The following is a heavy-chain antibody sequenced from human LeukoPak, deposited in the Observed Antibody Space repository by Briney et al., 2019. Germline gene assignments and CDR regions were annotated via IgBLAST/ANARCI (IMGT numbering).Heavy chain of an antibody. Sequence: GGSLRLSCAASGFTFSSYAMHWVRQAPGKGLEWVAVISYDGSNKYYADSVKGRFTISRDNSKNTLYLQMNSLRAEDTAVYYCARTYYDSSGYYYAAYYYYGMDVWGQGTTVTVSS. CDR3: ARTYYDSSGYYYAAYYYYGMDV. J-gene: IGHJ6*02. CDR2: ISYDGSNK. D-gene: IGHD3-22*01. CDR1: GFTFSSYA. V-gene: IGHV3-30-3*01.